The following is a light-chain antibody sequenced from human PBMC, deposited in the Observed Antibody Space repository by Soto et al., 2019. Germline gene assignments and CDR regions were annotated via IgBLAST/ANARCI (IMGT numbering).Light chain of an antibody. CDR2: DAS. V-gene: IGKV3-11*01. J-gene: IGKJ4*01. CDR1: QSVSSY. CDR3: QQRSNWTPSLT. Sequence: EIVLTQSPATLSLSPGERATLSCRASQSVSSYLAWYQHKPGQAPRLLIYDASNRATGIPARFSGSGSGTDFTLTISSLEPEDFAVYYCQQRSNWTPSLTFGGGTKVEIK.